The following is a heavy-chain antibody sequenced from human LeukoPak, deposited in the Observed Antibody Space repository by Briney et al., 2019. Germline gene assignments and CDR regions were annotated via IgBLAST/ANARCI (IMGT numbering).Heavy chain of an antibody. J-gene: IGHJ4*02. CDR3: ARDRGGGATTMLDFDY. Sequence: PGGSLRLSCAASGFTFSSYAMSWVRQAPGKGLEWVAVISYDGSNKYYADSVKGRFTISRDNSKNTLYLQMNSLRAEDTAVYYCARDRGGGATTMLDFDYWGQGTLVTVSS. V-gene: IGHV3-30-3*01. CDR1: GFTFSSYA. D-gene: IGHD1-26*01. CDR2: ISYDGSNK.